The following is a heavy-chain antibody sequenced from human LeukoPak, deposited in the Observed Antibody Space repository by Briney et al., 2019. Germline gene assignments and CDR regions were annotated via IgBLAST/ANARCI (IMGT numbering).Heavy chain of an antibody. J-gene: IGHJ4*02. D-gene: IGHD3-16*01. CDR2: IGTAGDT. CDR3: AREGVGLGEPLDY. CDR1: GFTFSSYD. V-gene: IGHV3-13*01. Sequence: GGSLRLSCAASGFTFSSYDMHWVRQATGKGLEWVSAIGTAGDTYYPGSVKGRFTISRDNAKNSLYLQMNSLRAEDTAVYYCAREGVGLGEPLDYWGQGTLVTVSS.